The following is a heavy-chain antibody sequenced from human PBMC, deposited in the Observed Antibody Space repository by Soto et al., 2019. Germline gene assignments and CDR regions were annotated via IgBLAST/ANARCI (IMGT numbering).Heavy chain of an antibody. CDR2: INHSGST. D-gene: IGHD6-19*01. Sequence: ASETLSLTCAVYGGSFSGYYWSWIRQPPGKGLEWIGEINHSGSTNYNPSLKSRVTISVDTSKNQFSLKLSSVTAADTAVYYCARGLGEQWLVRVDYWGQGTLVTVSS. J-gene: IGHJ4*02. CDR3: ARGLGEQWLVRVDY. V-gene: IGHV4-34*01. CDR1: GGSFSGYY.